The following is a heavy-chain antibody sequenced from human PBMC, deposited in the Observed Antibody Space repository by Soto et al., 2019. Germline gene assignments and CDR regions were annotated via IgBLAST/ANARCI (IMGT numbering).Heavy chain of an antibody. V-gene: IGHV1-18*04. CDR1: GYTFTIYC. J-gene: IGHJ4*02. Sequence: GASVKVSRKASGYTFTIYCISWLRQAPGQGLEWMGWISAYNGNTNYAQKLQGRVTMTTDTSTSTAYMELRSLRSDDTAVYYCARDLKSRWELHYWGQGTLVTVSS. CDR2: ISAYNGNT. CDR3: ARDLKSRWELHY. D-gene: IGHD1-26*01.